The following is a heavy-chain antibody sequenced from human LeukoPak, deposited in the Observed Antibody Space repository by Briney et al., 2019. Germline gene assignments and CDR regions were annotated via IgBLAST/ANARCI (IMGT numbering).Heavy chain of an antibody. D-gene: IGHD3-9*01. CDR2: ISGNGGST. V-gene: IGHV3-64*01. CDR3: ARAGVVRYVAWLINYYMDV. Sequence: GGSLRLSCAASGFTFTNHAMQWVRQAPGKGLEYVSAISGNGGSTYYANSVKGRFTISRHNSKNTVYLQMGSLRPEDMAVYYCARAGVVRYVAWLINYYMDVWGKGTTVTVSS. J-gene: IGHJ6*03. CDR1: GFTFTNHA.